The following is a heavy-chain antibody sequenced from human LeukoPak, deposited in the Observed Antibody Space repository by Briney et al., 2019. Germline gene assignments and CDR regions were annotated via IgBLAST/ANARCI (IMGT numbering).Heavy chain of an antibody. CDR3: ARGSGSYYYYYMDV. J-gene: IGHJ6*03. CDR1: GGSISSDTYF. CDR2: ISSTGRT. V-gene: IGHV4-61*02. D-gene: IGHD1-26*01. Sequence: SQTLSLTCTVSGGSISSDTYFWSWIRQPAGKGLEWIGRISSTGRTDYNPSLTSRVTISVDTSKNQFSLKLSSVTAADTAVYYCARGSGSYYYYYMDVWGKGTTVTISS.